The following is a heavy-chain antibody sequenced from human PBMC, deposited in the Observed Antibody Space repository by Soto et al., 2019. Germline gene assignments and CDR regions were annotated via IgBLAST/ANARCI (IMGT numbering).Heavy chain of an antibody. J-gene: IGHJ4*02. CDR2: ISYDGSNK. D-gene: IGHD2-15*01. V-gene: IGHV3-30*18. Sequence: QVQLVGSGGGVVQPGTSLRLSCAASGFTFSSYGMHWVRQAPGKGLAWVAVISYDGSNKYYADSVKGRFTISRDNSKNTLYLQMNSLRAEDTAVYYCAKDPESYCSGGRCERYYFDYGGQGTLVTVSS. CDR3: AKDPESYCSGGRCERYYFDY. CDR1: GFTFSSYG.